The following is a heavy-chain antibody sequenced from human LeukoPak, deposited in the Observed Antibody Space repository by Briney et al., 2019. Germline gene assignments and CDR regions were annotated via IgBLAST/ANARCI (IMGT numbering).Heavy chain of an antibody. CDR1: GYTFTGYY. CDR3: ARDGPPGYDFWSGYDAFDI. Sequence: ASVKVSCKASGYTFTGYYMHWVRQAPGQGLEWMGWINPNSGGTNYAQKFQGGVTMTRDTSISTAYMELSRLRSDDTAVYYCARDGPPGYDFWSGYDAFDIWGQGTMVTVSS. J-gene: IGHJ3*02. V-gene: IGHV1-2*02. CDR2: INPNSGGT. D-gene: IGHD3-3*01.